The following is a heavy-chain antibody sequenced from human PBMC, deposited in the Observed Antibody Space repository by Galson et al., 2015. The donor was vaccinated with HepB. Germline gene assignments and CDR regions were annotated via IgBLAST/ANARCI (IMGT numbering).Heavy chain of an antibody. Sequence: SLRLSCAASGFTFSSYAMSWVRQAPGKGLEWVSAISGSGGSTYYADSVKGRFTISRDNSKNTLYLQMNSLRAEDTAVYYCANQGYCSSTSCYKVVQLIKTEIDAFDIWGQGTMVTVSS. J-gene: IGHJ3*02. CDR3: ANQGYCSSTSCYKVVQLIKTEIDAFDI. CDR1: GFTFSSYA. V-gene: IGHV3-23*01. CDR2: ISGSGGST. D-gene: IGHD2-2*02.